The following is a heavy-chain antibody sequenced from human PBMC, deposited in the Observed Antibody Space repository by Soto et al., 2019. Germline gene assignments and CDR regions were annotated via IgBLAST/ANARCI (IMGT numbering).Heavy chain of an antibody. V-gene: IGHV3-23*01. Sequence: PGGSLRLSCAASGFTFSSYSMNWVRQAPGRGLEWVSTISNSGSTYYADAVKGRFTISRDISKNTLYLQMSSLRADDTALYYCAKDREGYCSSTSCLYYFDSWGQGTQVTVSS. CDR1: GFTFSSYS. CDR3: AKDREGYCSSTSCLYYFDS. D-gene: IGHD2-2*01. J-gene: IGHJ4*02. CDR2: ISNSGST.